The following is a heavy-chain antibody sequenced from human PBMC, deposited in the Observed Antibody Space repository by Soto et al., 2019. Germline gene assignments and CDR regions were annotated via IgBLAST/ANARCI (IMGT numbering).Heavy chain of an antibody. CDR3: AKVPSDDVLTFFDY. D-gene: IGHD3-9*01. J-gene: IGHJ4*02. CDR1: GFTFSSYA. V-gene: IGHV3-23*01. Sequence: GGSLRLSCAASGFTFSSYAMNWVRQAPGKGLEWVSSIYGSGGSEDYADSVRGRFTISRDNSKNTLYLQMDSLRAEDTAVYYCAKVPSDDVLTFFDYWGQGTLVTVSS. CDR2: IYGSGGSE.